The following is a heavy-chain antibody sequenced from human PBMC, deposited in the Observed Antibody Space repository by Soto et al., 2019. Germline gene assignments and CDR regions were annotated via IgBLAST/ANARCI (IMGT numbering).Heavy chain of an antibody. J-gene: IGHJ6*02. D-gene: IGHD1-26*01. CDR2: ISYDGSNK. CDR3: AGRLSPYYYGMDV. CDR1: GLTFSSYG. V-gene: IGHV3-30*03. Sequence: QVQLMESGGGVVQPGRSLRLSCAASGLTFSSYGMHWVRQAPGKGLEWVAVISYDGSNKYYADSVKGRFTISRDNSKNTLYLQMNSLRAEDTAVYYCAGRLSPYYYGMDVWGQGTTVTVSS.